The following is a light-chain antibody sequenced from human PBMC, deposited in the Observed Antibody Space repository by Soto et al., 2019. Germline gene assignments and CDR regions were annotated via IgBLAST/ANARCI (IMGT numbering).Light chain of an antibody. CDR1: SSDVGTYTL. J-gene: IGLJ1*01. CDR2: EGN. CDR3: CSHAGGITVYV. Sequence: QSALTQPASVSGSPGQSITISCTGISSDVGTYTLISWYQQYPGKAPKLVIYEGNKRPSGVSNRFSGSKSGNTASLTISGLQAEDKADYYCCSHAGGITVYVFGAGTKLTVL. V-gene: IGLV2-23*01.